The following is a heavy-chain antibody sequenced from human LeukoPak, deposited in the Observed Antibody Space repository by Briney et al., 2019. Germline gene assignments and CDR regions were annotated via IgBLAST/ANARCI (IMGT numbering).Heavy chain of an antibody. V-gene: IGHV1-69*05. CDR1: GGTFSSYA. CDR2: IIPIFGTA. J-gene: IGHJ5*02. CDR3: ARDNSVGDNAWWFDP. Sequence: VASVKVSCKASGGTFSSYAISWVRQAPGQGLEWMGGIIPIFGTANYAQKFQGRVTMTRDMSTSTDYMELSSLRSEDTAIYYCARDNSVGDNAWWFDPWGQGTLVTVSS. D-gene: IGHD1-26*01.